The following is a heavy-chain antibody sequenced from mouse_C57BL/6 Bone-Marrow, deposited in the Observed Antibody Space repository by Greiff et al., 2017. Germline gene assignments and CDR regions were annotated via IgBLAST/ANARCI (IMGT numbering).Heavy chain of an antibody. Sequence: EVQLVESGGGLVKPGGSLKLSCAASGFTFSDYGMHWVSQAPEKGLEWVAYISSGSSTIYYADTLKGRFTISRDNAKNTLFLQMTILRSEDTSMYYCASEGGRSALYYFDYWDRGTTLTVSS. CDR1: GFTFSDYG. V-gene: IGHV5-17*01. CDR3: ASEGGRSALYYFDY. CDR2: ISSGSSTI. J-gene: IGHJ2*01. D-gene: IGHD1-1*01.